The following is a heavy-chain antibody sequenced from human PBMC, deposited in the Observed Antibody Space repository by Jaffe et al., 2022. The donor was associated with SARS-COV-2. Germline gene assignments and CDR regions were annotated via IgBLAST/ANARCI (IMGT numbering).Heavy chain of an antibody. V-gene: IGHV3-30*18. CDR2: ISYDGSNK. CDR3: AKDLGVRGVITAFDI. J-gene: IGHJ3*02. D-gene: IGHD3-10*01. CDR1: GFTFSSYG. Sequence: QVQLVESGGGVVQPGRSLRLSCAASGFTFSSYGMHWVRQAPGKGLEWVAVISYDGSNKYYADSVKGRFTISRDNSKNTLYLQMNSLRAEDTAVYYCAKDLGVRGVITAFDIWGQGTMVTVSS.